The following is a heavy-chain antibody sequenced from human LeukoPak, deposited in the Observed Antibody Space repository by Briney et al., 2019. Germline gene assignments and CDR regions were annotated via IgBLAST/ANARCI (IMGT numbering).Heavy chain of an antibody. D-gene: IGHD4/OR15-4a*01. J-gene: IGHJ4*02. CDR2: IYSDNT. V-gene: IGHV3-53*01. CDR1: GFTVSTNS. Sequence: GGSLRLSCTVSGFTVSTNSMSWVRQAPGKGLEWVSFIYSDNTHYSDSVEGRSTISRDNSKNTLYLQMNSLRAEDTAVYYCARRAGAYSHPYDYWGQGTLVTVSS. CDR3: ARRAGAYSHPYDY.